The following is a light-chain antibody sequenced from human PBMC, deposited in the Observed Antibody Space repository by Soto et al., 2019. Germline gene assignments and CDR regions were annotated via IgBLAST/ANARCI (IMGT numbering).Light chain of an antibody. V-gene: IGKV3-20*01. Sequence: EMVWTHSPGTLSLSPGERATLSCRARQSVSTSYLAWYQQKPGQAPRLLIYGASSRATGIPDRFSGSGSGTDFTLTISRLEPEDVAVYYCQQYGSSPATFGQGTKLEIK. CDR3: QQYGSSPAT. J-gene: IGKJ2*01. CDR2: GAS. CDR1: QSVSTSY.